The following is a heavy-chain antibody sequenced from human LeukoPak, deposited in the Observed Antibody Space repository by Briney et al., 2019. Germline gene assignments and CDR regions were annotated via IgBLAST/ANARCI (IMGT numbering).Heavy chain of an antibody. Sequence: ASVKVSCKASGYTFSGYYIHWVRQAPGQGLEWMGWINPNTGGTNFAQNFQGRVTMTTVMSISTAYMELSRLRSDDTAVYYCARVVDILTGHDTALDYWGQGTLVTVSS. CDR1: GYTFSGYY. CDR3: ARVVDILTGHDTALDY. J-gene: IGHJ4*02. V-gene: IGHV1-2*02. D-gene: IGHD3-9*01. CDR2: INPNTGGT.